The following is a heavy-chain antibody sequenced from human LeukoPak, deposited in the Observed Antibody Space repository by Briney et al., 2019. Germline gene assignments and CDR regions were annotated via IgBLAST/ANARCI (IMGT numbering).Heavy chain of an antibody. J-gene: IGHJ4*02. V-gene: IGHV4-4*02. CDR3: AREGAARNFDY. Sequence: SGTLSLTCAVSGGSISSSNWWSWVRQPPGKGLEWIGEIYHSGSTNYNPSLKSRVSISLGTSQNQFSLKLSSVTAADTAVYYCAREGAARNFDYWGQGILVTVSS. CDR2: IYHSGST. CDR1: GGSISSSNW. D-gene: IGHD6-6*01.